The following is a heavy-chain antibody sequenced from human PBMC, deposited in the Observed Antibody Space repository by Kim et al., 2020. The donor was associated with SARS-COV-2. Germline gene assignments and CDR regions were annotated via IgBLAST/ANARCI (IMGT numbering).Heavy chain of an antibody. D-gene: IGHD3-9*01. CDR2: INPNSGGT. CDR1: GYTFTGYY. V-gene: IGHV1-2*04. CDR3: ARGILTYYDILTGYGGGEFDY. Sequence: ASVKVSCKASGYTFTGYYMHWVRQAPGQGLEWMGWINPNSGGTNYAQKFQGWVTMTRDTSISTAYMELSRLRSDDTAVYYCARGILTYYDILTGYGGGEFDYWGQGTLVTVSS. J-gene: IGHJ4*02.